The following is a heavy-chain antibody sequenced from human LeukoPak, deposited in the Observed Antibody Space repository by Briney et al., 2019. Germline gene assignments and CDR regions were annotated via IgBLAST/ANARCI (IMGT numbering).Heavy chain of an antibody. V-gene: IGHV1-46*02. CDR1: GYSFNSYY. D-gene: IGHD3-16*01. CDR3: AACVGGSDKDFDH. Sequence: SVTCSFKASGYSFNSYYMHWVRQAPGQGLEWLGIVNPSGGTTAYAQDFEGRITVTWDASTKTVYMELSSLRSQDTAMYYCAACVGGSDKDFDHWGQGTL. CDR2: VNPSGGTT. J-gene: IGHJ4*02.